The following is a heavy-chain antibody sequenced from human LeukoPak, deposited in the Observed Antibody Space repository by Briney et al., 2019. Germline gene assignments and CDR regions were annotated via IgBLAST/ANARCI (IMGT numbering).Heavy chain of an antibody. D-gene: IGHD5-18*01. Sequence: TSETLSLTCTVSGGSISSYYWSWIRQPPGKGLEWIGYIYYSGSTNCNPSLKSRVTKSVDTSKNQFSLKLSSVTAADTAVYYCAREDTAMVTHNYYYYMDVWGKGTTVTVSS. V-gene: IGHV4-59*01. CDR3: AREDTAMVTHNYYYYMDV. J-gene: IGHJ6*03. CDR2: IYYSGST. CDR1: GGSISSYY.